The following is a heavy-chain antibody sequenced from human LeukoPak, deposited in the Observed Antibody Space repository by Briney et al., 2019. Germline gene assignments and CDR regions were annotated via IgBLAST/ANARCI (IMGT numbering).Heavy chain of an antibody. J-gene: IGHJ4*02. CDR1: GGSISSYY. CDR2: INYSGST. D-gene: IGHD6-13*01. V-gene: IGHV4-59*01. Sequence: PSETLSLTCTVYGGSISSYYWSWIRQPPGKGLEWIGDINYSGSTNYNPSLKSRVTISVDTSKNQFSLKLSSVTAADPAVYYCAGIRHSSSWYRRPQNSKQFDYWGQGTLVTAS. CDR3: AGIRHSSSWYRRPQNSKQFDY.